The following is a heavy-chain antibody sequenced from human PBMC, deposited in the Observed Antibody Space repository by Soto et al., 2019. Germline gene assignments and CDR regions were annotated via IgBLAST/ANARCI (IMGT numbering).Heavy chain of an antibody. CDR3: ARTNYGDYADDY. CDR2: ISSSSSYI. J-gene: IGHJ4*02. V-gene: IGHV3-21*01. CDR1: GFTFISYS. D-gene: IGHD4-17*01. Sequence: EVQLVESGGGLVKPGGSLRLSCAASGFTFISYSMNWIRQAPGKGLEWVSSISSSSSYISYPDSVKGRFTISRDNAKNSLYLQMNSLRAEDTAVYYCARTNYGDYADDYWGQGTLVTVSS.